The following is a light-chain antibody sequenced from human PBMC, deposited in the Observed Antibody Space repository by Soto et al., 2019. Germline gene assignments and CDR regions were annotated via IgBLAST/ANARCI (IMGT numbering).Light chain of an antibody. CDR2: ENN. CDR3: GTWDSSLYV. CDR1: SSNIGNNY. Sequence: QAVVTQPPSVSAAPGQKVTISCSGSSSNIGNNYVSWYQQLPGTAPKLLIYENNKRPSGIPDRFSGSKSGTSATLGITGLQTGDEADYYCGTWDSSLYVFGAGTKVTVL. V-gene: IGLV1-51*02. J-gene: IGLJ1*01.